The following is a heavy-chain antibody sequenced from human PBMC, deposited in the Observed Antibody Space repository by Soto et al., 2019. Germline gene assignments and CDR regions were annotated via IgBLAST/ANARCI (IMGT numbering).Heavy chain of an antibody. CDR1: GGSISSGDYY. D-gene: IGHD2-2*01. V-gene: IGHV4-30-4*01. CDR3: ARVTYCSSTSCYGYYYYGMDV. J-gene: IGHJ6*02. CDR2: IYYSGST. Sequence: SETLSLTCTVSGGSISSGDYYWSWIRQPPGKGLEWIGYIYYSGSTYYNPSLKSRVTISVDTSKNQFSLKLSSVTAADTAVYYCARVTYCSSTSCYGYYYYGMDVWGQGTTVTVSS.